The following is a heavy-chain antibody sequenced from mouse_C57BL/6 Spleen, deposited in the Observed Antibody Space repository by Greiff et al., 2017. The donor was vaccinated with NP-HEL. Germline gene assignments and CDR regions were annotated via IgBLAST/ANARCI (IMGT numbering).Heavy chain of an antibody. CDR3: TRDYYGSSLRNYYAMDY. D-gene: IGHD1-1*01. V-gene: IGHV6-6*01. CDR2: IRNKANNHAT. Sequence: EVKVEESGGGLVQPGGSMKLSCAASGFTFSDAWMDWVRQSPEKGLEWVAEIRNKANNHATYYAESVTGRFTISRDDSKSSVYLQMNSLRAEDTGIYYCTRDYYGSSLRNYYAMDYWGQGTSVTVSS. J-gene: IGHJ4*01. CDR1: GFTFSDAW.